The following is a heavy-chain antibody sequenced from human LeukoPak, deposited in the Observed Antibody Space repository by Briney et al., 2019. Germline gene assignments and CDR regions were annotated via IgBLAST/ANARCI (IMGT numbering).Heavy chain of an antibody. D-gene: IGHD2-21*02. CDR1: GFTFSSYA. V-gene: IGHV3-23*01. CDR2: ISGSGGST. CDR3: AKEPPYCGGDCYFLLDY. Sequence: PGGSLRLSCAASGFTFSSYAMSWVRQAPGKGREWVSAISGSGGSTYYADSVKGRFTISRDNSKNTLYLQVNSLRAEDTGVYYCAKEPPYCGGDCYFLLDYWGQGTLVTVSS. J-gene: IGHJ4*02.